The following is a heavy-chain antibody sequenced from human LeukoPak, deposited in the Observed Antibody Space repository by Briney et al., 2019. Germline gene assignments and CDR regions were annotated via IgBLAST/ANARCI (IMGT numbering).Heavy chain of an antibody. J-gene: IGHJ3*02. CDR1: GYTLPGYF. Sequence: GASVKVSCKASGYTLPGYFIHWVRQAPGQGPEWMGCINPKIGGTRDAQKFQGRVTMTSDTSISTAYMELYSLRSDDAAVYYCARGPDHGAFDIWGQGTMVTVSS. CDR3: ARGPDHGAFDI. V-gene: IGHV1-2*02. CDR2: INPKIGGT.